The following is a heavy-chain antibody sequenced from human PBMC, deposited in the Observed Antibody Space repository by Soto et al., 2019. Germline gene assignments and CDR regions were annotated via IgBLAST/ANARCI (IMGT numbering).Heavy chain of an antibody. V-gene: IGHV1-2*02. CDR3: GRGRSGELVIFY. CDR2: ISPQTGGT. J-gene: IGHJ4*02. CDR1: GYTFTGYY. Sequence: ASVKVSCKGSGYTFTGYYIHWVRQTPGQGPEWMGEISPQTGGTKYAQKYQGRVTMTRDTSITTVYTELSNLSPDDTAVYYCGRGRSGELVIFYWGQGTLVTVSS. D-gene: IGHD1-26*01.